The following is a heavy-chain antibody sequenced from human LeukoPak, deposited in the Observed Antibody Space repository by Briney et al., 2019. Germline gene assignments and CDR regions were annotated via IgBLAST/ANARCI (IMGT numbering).Heavy chain of an antibody. V-gene: IGHV4-39*07. CDR1: GGSISSSSYY. J-gene: IGHJ4*02. CDR3: PKDARIQLWALHS. D-gene: IGHD5-18*01. Sequence: SETLSLTCAVSGGSISSSSYYWGWVRQPPGKGREWIASIYYRGSTYYNPSLKSRLTISVDTPKHQFSLKLSSVPAADTAIYYCPKDARIQLWALHSWGQGTLVSVS. CDR2: IYYRGST.